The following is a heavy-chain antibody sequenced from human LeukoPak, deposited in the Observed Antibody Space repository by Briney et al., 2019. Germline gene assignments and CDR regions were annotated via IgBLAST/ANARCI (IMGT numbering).Heavy chain of an antibody. CDR3: ARTPDEIDYPEDIVVVPAAPIGGYIGAFDI. CDR2: ISGSGGST. Sequence: PGGSLRLSCAASGFTFSSYAMSWVRQAPGKGLEWVSAISGSGGSTYYADSVKGRFTISRDNAKNSLYLQMNSLRAEDTAVYYCARTPDEIDYPEDIVVVPAAPIGGYIGAFDIWGQGTMVTVSS. V-gene: IGHV3-23*01. CDR1: GFTFSSYA. D-gene: IGHD2-2*01. J-gene: IGHJ3*02.